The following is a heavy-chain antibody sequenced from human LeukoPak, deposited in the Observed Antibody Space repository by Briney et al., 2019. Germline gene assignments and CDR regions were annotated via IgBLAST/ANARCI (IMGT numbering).Heavy chain of an antibody. J-gene: IGHJ4*02. V-gene: IGHV4-34*01. CDR2: INHSGST. Sequence: SETLSLTCAVYGGSFSGYYWSWIRQPPGKGLEWIGEINHSGSTNYNPSLKSRVTISVDTSKNQFSLKLSSVTAADTAVYYCARARRAYCGGDCYSPLGYWGQGALVTVSS. CDR1: GGSFSGYY. D-gene: IGHD2-21*02. CDR3: ARARRAYCGGDCYSPLGY.